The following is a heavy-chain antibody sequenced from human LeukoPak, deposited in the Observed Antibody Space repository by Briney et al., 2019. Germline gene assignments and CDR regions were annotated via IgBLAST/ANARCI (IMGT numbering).Heavy chain of an antibody. CDR1: GITFSTYA. Sequence: PGWSLRLSCAASGITFSTYAMSWVLHTPGHGLESVSAITGIGVSTFYPDSVKGRFSISLDNFKNTLFLQMNNLSAEGTAGYICSKGVVGVTSPNSLDYWGQGTLVTVSS. CDR2: ITGIGVST. V-gene: IGHV3-23*01. D-gene: IGHD1-26*01. J-gene: IGHJ4*02. CDR3: SKGVVGVTSPNSLDY.